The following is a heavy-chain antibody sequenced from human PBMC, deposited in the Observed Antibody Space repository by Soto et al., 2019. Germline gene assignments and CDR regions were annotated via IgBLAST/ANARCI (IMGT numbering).Heavy chain of an antibody. CDR2: ISYDGSNK. J-gene: IGHJ3*02. V-gene: IGHV3-30*18. CDR1: GFTFSSYG. Sequence: QVQLVESGGGVVQPGRSLRLSCAASGFTFSSYGMHWVRQAPGKGLEWVAVISYDGSNKYYADSVKGRFTISRDNSKNTLYLQMNSLRAEDTAVYYCAKGYGCYGPADAFDIWGQGTMVTVSS. CDR3: AKGYGCYGPADAFDI. D-gene: IGHD2-15*01.